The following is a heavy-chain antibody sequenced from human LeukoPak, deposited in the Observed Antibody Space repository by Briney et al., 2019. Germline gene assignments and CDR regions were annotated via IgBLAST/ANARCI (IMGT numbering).Heavy chain of an antibody. V-gene: IGHV4-59*08. CDR3: ARRSTVTTYDWYYYYGMDV. Sequence: PSETLSLTCTVSGGSISSYYWSWIRQPPGKGLEWIGYIYYSGSTNYNPSLKSRVTISVDTSKNQISLKLSSVTAADTAVYYCARRSTVTTYDWYYYYGMDVWGQGTTVTVSS. CDR1: GGSISSYY. J-gene: IGHJ6*02. D-gene: IGHD4-17*01. CDR2: IYYSGST.